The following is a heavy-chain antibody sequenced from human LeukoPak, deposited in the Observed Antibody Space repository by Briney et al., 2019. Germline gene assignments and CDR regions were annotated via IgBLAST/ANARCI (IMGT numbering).Heavy chain of an antibody. D-gene: IGHD3-9*01. Sequence: GGSLRLSCAASGFTFSSFSMNWVRQAPGKGLEWVSAISGSGGSTYYADSVKGRFTISRDNSKNTLYLQMNSLRAEDTAVYYCAKTRGIDILTGYPFDYWGQGTLVTVSS. CDR3: AKTRGIDILTGYPFDY. J-gene: IGHJ4*02. CDR1: GFTFSSFS. CDR2: ISGSGGST. V-gene: IGHV3-23*01.